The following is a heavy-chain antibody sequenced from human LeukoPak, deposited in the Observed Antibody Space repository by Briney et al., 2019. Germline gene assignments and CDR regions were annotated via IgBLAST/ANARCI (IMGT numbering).Heavy chain of an antibody. V-gene: IGHV4-30-2*01. D-gene: IGHD3-16*01. CDR1: GGFISSGGYY. CDR3: AKRELVMITFGD. Sequence: SETLSLTCTVSGGFISSGGYYWSWIRQPPGKGLEWIGYIYHSGSTYYNPSLKSRVTISVDRSKNQFSLKLSSVTAADTAVYYCAKRELVMITFGDWGQGTLVTVSS. CDR2: IYHSGST. J-gene: IGHJ4*02.